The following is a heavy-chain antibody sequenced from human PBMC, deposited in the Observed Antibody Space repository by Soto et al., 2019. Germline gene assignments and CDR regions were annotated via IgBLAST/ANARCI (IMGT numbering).Heavy chain of an antibody. CDR3: TRDSRGYSYGYYYYYYGMDV. CDR1: GFTFGDYA. CDR2: IRSKAYGGTT. D-gene: IGHD5-18*01. Sequence: PGGSLRLSCTASGFTFGDYAMSWFRQAPGKGLEWVGFIRSKAYGGTTEYAASVKGRFTISRDDSKSIAYLQMNSLKTEDTAVYYCTRDSRGYSYGYYYYYYGMDVWGQGTTVTVSS. J-gene: IGHJ6*02. V-gene: IGHV3-49*03.